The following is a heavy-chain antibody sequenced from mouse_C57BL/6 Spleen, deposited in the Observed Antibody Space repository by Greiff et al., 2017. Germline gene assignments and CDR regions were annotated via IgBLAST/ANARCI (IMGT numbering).Heavy chain of an antibody. J-gene: IGHJ2*01. Sequence: EVNLVESGGGLVQPGGSLKLSCAASGFTFSDYYMYWVRQTPEKRLEWVAYISNGGGSTYYPDTVKGRFTISRDNAKNTLYLQMSRLKSEDTAMYYCARQGGRGFDYWGQGTTLTVSS. CDR1: GFTFSDYY. V-gene: IGHV5-12*01. CDR3: ARQGGRGFDY. D-gene: IGHD3-3*01. CDR2: ISNGGGST.